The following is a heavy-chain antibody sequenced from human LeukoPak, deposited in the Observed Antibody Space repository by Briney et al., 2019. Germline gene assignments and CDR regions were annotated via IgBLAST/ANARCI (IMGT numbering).Heavy chain of an antibody. CDR2: ISAYNGNT. D-gene: IGHD4-17*01. CDR3: ARGGDYEYFQH. J-gene: IGHJ1*01. V-gene: IGHV1-18*01. Sequence: ASVKVSCKPFGYTFTSYGITWVRQAPGQGLEWMGWISAYNGNTNYAQKFQGRVTISTDTSTSTAYMELRSLKSDDTAVYYCARGGDYEYFQHWGQGTLVTVSS. CDR1: GYTFTSYG.